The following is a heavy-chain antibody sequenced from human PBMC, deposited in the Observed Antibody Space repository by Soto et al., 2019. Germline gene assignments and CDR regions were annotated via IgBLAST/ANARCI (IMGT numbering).Heavy chain of an antibody. D-gene: IGHD5-18*01. Sequence: QVQLQESGPGLVKPSQTLSLTCTVSGGSISSGGYYWSWIRQHPGKGLEWIGYIYYSGSTYYNPSLKSRVTISVDTSKNQFSLKLSFVTAADTAVYYCARDNTVDTAMENWFDPWGQGTLVTVSS. CDR2: IYYSGST. CDR3: ARDNTVDTAMENWFDP. J-gene: IGHJ5*02. V-gene: IGHV4-31*03. CDR1: GGSISSGGYY.